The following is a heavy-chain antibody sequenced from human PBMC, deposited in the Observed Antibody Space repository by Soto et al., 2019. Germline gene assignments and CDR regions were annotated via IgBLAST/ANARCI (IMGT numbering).Heavy chain of an antibody. CDR1: GGSFSDYS. D-gene: IGHD3-22*01. J-gene: IGHJ4*02. V-gene: IGHV4-34*01. CDR2: INDSGST. CDR3: ARGSHKLHSYDSSGFYHYVDY. Sequence: PSETLSLTCAVYGGSFSDYSWTWIRQPPEKGLEWIGEINDSGSTNYTPSLERRVTISRDTSKNRFSLKLSSVTAADTAVYYCARGSHKLHSYDSSGFYHYVDYWGQGSLVTVSS.